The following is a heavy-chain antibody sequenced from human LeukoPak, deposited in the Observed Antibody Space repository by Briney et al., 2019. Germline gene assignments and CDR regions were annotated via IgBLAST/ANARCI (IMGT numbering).Heavy chain of an antibody. V-gene: IGHV1-46*01. CDR1: GYTCTSYY. J-gene: IGHJ3*02. Sequence: ASVKLSFTASGYTCTSYYMHWVRQAPGQGLEWMWIINTSVSSTSYAQKFQGRVTMTRDTSTSTVYMELSSLRSEDTAGYYCAREGDFWSGKHAFDIWGQGTMVSVSS. CDR2: INTSVSST. D-gene: IGHD3-3*01. CDR3: AREGDFWSGKHAFDI.